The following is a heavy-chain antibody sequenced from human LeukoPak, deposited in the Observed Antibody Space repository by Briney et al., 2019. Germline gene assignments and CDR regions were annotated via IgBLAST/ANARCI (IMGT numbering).Heavy chain of an antibody. D-gene: IGHD2-15*01. Sequence: ASVKVSCKAPGYTFTRYGITWVRQAPGQGLEWMGWISTYDGDTYYAQKFQGRVTMTRDTSTSTAYMELRGLRSDDTALYYCARDVLNRCIGGICPIDGWGQGTLVTVSS. J-gene: IGHJ4*02. CDR2: ISTYDGDT. V-gene: IGHV1-18*04. CDR3: ARDVLNRCIGGICPIDG. CDR1: GYTFTRYG.